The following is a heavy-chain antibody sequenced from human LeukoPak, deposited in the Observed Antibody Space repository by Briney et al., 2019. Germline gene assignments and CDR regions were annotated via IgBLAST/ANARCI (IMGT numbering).Heavy chain of an antibody. CDR2: IYYSGST. Sequence: SETLSLTCTVSGGSIISYYWSWIRQPPGKGLEWIGYIYYSGSTNYNPSLKSRVTISVDTSKNQFSLKLSSVTAADTAVYYCASLYGSGTKYYMDVWGKGTTVTVSS. D-gene: IGHD3-10*01. CDR1: GGSIISYY. V-gene: IGHV4-59*08. J-gene: IGHJ6*03. CDR3: ASLYGSGTKYYMDV.